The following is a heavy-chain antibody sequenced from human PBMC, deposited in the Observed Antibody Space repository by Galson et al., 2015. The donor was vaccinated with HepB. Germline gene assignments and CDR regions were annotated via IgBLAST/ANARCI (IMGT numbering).Heavy chain of an antibody. V-gene: IGHV3-23*01. CDR2: ISGSGGLT. D-gene: IGHD3-16*01. J-gene: IGHJ6*02. CDR3: AKDVEIKELGGWGCYYYYAMDV. CDR1: VFTFSTYA. Sequence: SLRLSCAASVFTFSTYAMSWVRQAPGKGLEWVASISGSGGLTYYADSVKGRFTISRDNSKSTLYLRMNSLRDEDAAVYYCAKDVEIKELGGWGCYYYYAMDVWGQGTTVTVSS.